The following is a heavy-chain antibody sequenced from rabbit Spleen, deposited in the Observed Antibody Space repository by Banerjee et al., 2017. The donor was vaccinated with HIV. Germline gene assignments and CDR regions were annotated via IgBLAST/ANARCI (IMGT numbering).Heavy chain of an antibody. CDR3: ARDTGSSFSSYGMGL. V-gene: IGHV1S40*01. CDR2: IAGGSSGFT. CDR1: GFSFSSSDY. D-gene: IGHD8-1*01. J-gene: IGHJ6*01. Sequence: QSLEESGGDLVKPGASLTLTCTASGFSFSSSDYMCWVRQAPGKGLEWISCIAGGSSGFTYFATWAKGRFAISKTSSTTVTLQMTRLTAADTATYFCARDTGSSFSSYGMGLWGPGTLVTVS.